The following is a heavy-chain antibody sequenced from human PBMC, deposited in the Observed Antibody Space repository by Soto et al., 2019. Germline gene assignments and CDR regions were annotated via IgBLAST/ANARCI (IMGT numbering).Heavy chain of an antibody. D-gene: IGHD3-16*01. CDR1: GGSISSYY. CDR2: KSISGST. CDR3: ARSLGSAAGWSFDV. Sequence: SETLSLTCTVSGGSISSYYWTWIRLPAGKRLEWIGRKSISGSTDYNPSLKGRASMSVDTSKNQFSLRLISVTAADTALYYCARSLGSAAGWSFDVWGQGILVTVSS. J-gene: IGHJ4*02. V-gene: IGHV4-4*07.